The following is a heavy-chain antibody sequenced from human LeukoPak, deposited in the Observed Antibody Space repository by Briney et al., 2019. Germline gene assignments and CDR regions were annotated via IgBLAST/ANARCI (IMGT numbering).Heavy chain of an antibody. J-gene: IGHJ3*02. CDR1: GFTFSGYG. Sequence: GGSVRLSCAASGFTFSGYGMHWVRQAPGKGLDWVAFIRYDGSNKYYADSVKGRFTISRDNSKNTLYLQMNSLRAEDTAVYYCATTLNWNYSNAFDIWGQGTMVTVSS. CDR3: ATTLNWNYSNAFDI. V-gene: IGHV3-30*02. CDR2: IRYDGSNK. D-gene: IGHD1-7*01.